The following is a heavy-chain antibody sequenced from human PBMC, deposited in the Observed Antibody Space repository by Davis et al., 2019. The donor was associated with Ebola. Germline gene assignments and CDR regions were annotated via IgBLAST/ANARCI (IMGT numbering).Heavy chain of an antibody. Sequence: GESLKISCKGSGYSFTNSWVGWVRQTPGKGLEWMGIIYPDDSDTRYSPSFQGQVTISADKSINTAYLQWSSLKASDSGIYYCARRAGVSRYFDFWGQGTLVTVSS. V-gene: IGHV5-51*01. D-gene: IGHD3-9*01. CDR2: IYPDDSDT. J-gene: IGHJ4*02. CDR3: ARRAGVSRYFDF. CDR1: GYSFTNSW.